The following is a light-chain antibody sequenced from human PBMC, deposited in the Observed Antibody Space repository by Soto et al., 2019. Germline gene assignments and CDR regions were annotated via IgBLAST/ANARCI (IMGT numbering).Light chain of an antibody. V-gene: IGLV2-14*03. CDR1: SSDVGGHNY. CDR3: SSYADSSTVV. CDR2: NVD. J-gene: IGLJ2*01. Sequence: QSALTQVASVSAAPGQSITISCTGTSSDVGGHNYVSWYQQHPGKAPKLMIYNVDYRPSGVSNRFSGSKSGNTASLTISGLQDDDEDYYYCSSYADSSTVVFGGGTKVTVL.